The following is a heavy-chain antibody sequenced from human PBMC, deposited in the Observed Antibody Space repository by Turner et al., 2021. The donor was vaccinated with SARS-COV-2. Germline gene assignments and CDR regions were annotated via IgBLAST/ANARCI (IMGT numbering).Heavy chain of an antibody. CDR1: GFTFRGYA. J-gene: IGHJ4*02. Sequence: EVQLMEYGGGLTQPGGSMRLFCLASGFTFRGYAMGWVRHFPGKGLEWVSSLSGSGESAYYAESVRGRFTISRDNSRNTLHLQMNTLRPGDTALYYCARCGSSGGTPHFYYWCQGIQVTVSS. V-gene: IGHV3-23*01. CDR2: LSGSGESA. D-gene: IGHD5-12*01. CDR3: ARCGSSGGTPHFYY.